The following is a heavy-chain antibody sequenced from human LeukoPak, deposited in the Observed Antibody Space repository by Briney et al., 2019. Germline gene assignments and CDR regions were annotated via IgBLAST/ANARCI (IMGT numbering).Heavy chain of an antibody. CDR3: AGDGYNSRRFFDY. CDR2: ISSSGSTI. D-gene: IGHD5-24*01. J-gene: IGHJ4*02. Sequence: GGSLRLSCAAYGFTFSSYSMNWVRQAPGKGLEWVSYISSSGSTIYYADSVKGRFTISRDNAKNSLYLQMNSLRAEDTAVYYCAGDGYNSRRFFDYWGQGTLVTVSS. CDR1: GFTFSSYS. V-gene: IGHV3-48*04.